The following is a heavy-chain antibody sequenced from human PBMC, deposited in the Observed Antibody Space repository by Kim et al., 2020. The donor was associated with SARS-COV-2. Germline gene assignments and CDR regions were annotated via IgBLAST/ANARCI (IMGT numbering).Heavy chain of an antibody. CDR2: ISSSGSTI. Sequence: GGSLRLSCAASGFTFSSYEMNWVRQAPGKGLEWVSYISSSGSTIYYADSVKGRFTISRDNAKNSLYLQMNSLRAEDTAVYYCARQGYDSSGYYPPSPNWFDPWGQGTLVTVSS. J-gene: IGHJ5*02. CDR1: GFTFSSYE. CDR3: ARQGYDSSGYYPPSPNWFDP. D-gene: IGHD3-22*01. V-gene: IGHV3-48*03.